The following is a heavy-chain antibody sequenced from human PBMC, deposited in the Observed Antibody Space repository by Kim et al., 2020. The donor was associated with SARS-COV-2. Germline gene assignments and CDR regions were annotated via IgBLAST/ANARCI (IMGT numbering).Heavy chain of an antibody. CDR1: GGSISSYY. Sequence: SETLSLTCTVSGGSISSYYWSWIRQPPGKGLEWIGYIYYSGSTNYNPSLKSRVTISVDTSKNQFSLKLSSVTAADTAVYYCARDNGAAPVGDAFDIWGQGTMVTVSS. D-gene: IGHD2-8*01. CDR2: IYYSGST. J-gene: IGHJ3*02. V-gene: IGHV4-59*13. CDR3: ARDNGAAPVGDAFDI.